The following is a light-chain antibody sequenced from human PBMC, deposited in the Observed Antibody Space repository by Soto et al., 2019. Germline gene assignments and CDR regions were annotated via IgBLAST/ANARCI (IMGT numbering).Light chain of an antibody. CDR1: SGHRNYA. V-gene: IGLV4-69*01. Sequence: QLVLTQSPSASASLGASVKLTCTLSSGHRNYAIAWHQQQSEKGPRYLMKLNSDGSHSKGDGIPDRFSGSSSGAERYLTISSLQSEDEADYYCQTWGYGIVVFGGGTKLTVL. CDR3: QTWGYGIVV. CDR2: LNSDGSH. J-gene: IGLJ2*01.